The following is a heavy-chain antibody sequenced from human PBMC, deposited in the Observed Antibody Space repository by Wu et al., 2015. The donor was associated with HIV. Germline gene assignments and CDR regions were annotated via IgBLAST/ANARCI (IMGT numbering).Heavy chain of an antibody. CDR2: IIPIFDTA. CDR1: GYTFTSYG. J-gene: IGHJ3*02. CDR3: ARGAVKDAFHI. Sequence: QVQLVQSGAEVKKPGASVKVSCKASGYTFTSYGISWVRQAPGQGLEWIGRIIPIFDTANYAQKFQGRITISADASTTTVYMDLSSLKSEDTAVYYCARGAVKDAFHIWGQGTMVTVTS. V-gene: IGHV1-69*13.